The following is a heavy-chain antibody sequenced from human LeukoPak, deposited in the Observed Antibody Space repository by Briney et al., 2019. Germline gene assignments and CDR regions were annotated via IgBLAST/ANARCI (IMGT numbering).Heavy chain of an antibody. CDR1: GFTFSSYG. Sequence: GGSLRLSCAASGFTFSSYGMHWVRQAPGKGLEWVAVIWYDGSNKYYADSVKGRFTISRDNSKNTLYLQMNSLRAEDTTVYYCARDCGITMVRGADYWGQGTLVTVSS. V-gene: IGHV3-33*01. CDR2: IWYDGSNK. J-gene: IGHJ4*02. D-gene: IGHD3-10*01. CDR3: ARDCGITMVRGADY.